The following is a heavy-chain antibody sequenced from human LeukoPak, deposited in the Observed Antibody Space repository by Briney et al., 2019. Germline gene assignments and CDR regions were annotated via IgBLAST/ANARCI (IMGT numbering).Heavy chain of an antibody. D-gene: IGHD6-13*01. J-gene: IGHJ4*02. V-gene: IGHV3-64*01. Sequence: PGGSLRLSCAASGFTFSSYAMHWVRQAPGKGLEYVSAISSNGGSTYYANSVKGRFTISRDNSKNTLYLQMGSLRAEDMAVYYCASTGQQLAYWGQGTLVTVSS. CDR1: GFTFSSYA. CDR2: ISSNGGST. CDR3: ASTGQQLAY.